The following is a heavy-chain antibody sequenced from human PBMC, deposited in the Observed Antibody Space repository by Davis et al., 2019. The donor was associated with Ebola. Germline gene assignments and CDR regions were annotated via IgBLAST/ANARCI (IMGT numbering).Heavy chain of an antibody. V-gene: IGHV5-51*07. J-gene: IGHJ4*02. D-gene: IGHD5-12*01. Sequence: GGSLTLSCKRSGHSFTSYWIGWVHHMPGKGLEWMGIIYPGDSDTRYSPSFQGQVTISADKSISTAYLQWSSLEASDTGMYYCARLVIVATIGYYWGQGTLVTVSS. CDR2: IYPGDSDT. CDR3: ARLVIVATIGYY. CDR1: GHSFTSYW.